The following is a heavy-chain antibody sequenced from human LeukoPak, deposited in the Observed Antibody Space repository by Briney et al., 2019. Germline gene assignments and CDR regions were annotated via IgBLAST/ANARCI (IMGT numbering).Heavy chain of an antibody. D-gene: IGHD6-6*01. J-gene: IGHJ6*03. CDR2: INHSGST. V-gene: IGHV4-34*01. CDR3: ARDTEQLLYYYYYMDV. Sequence: SETLSLTCAVYGGSFSGYYWSWIRQPPGKGLEWIGEINHSGSTNYNPSLKSRVTISVDTSKNQFSLKLSSVTAADTAMYYCARDTEQLLYYYYYMDVWGKGTTVTASS. CDR1: GGSFSGYY.